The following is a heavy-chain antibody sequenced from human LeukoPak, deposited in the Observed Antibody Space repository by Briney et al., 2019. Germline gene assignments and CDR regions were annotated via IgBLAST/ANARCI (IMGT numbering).Heavy chain of an antibody. D-gene: IGHD3-10*01. V-gene: IGHV4-59*01. J-gene: IGHJ6*02. CDR2: IYYSGST. Sequence: SETLSLTCTVSGGSISSYYWSWVRQPPGKGLEWVGYIYYSGSTNYNPSLKSRVTISVDTSKNQFSLKLSSVTAADTAVYYCARDLGGNHGMDVWGQGTTVTVSS. CDR3: ARDLGGNHGMDV. CDR1: GGSISSYY.